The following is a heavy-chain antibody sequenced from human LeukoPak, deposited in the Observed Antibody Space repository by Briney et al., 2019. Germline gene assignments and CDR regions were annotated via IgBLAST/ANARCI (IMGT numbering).Heavy chain of an antibody. CDR3: ARVRYYYDSSGYNNWFDP. D-gene: IGHD3-22*01. J-gene: IGHJ5*02. V-gene: IGHV1-2*02. CDR2: INPNSGGT. Sequence: ASVKVSCKASGYTFTGYYMHWVRQAPGQGLEWMGWINPNSGGTNYAQKFQGRVTMTRDTSISTAYMELSRLRSDDTAVYYCARVRYYYDSSGYNNWFDPWGQRTLVTVSS. CDR1: GYTFTGYY.